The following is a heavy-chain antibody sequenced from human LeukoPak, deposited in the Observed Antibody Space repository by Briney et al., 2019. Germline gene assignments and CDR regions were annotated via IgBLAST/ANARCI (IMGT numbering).Heavy chain of an antibody. J-gene: IGHJ5*02. CDR2: ISPSGGST. CDR3: ARDSTPYSGSYLNWFDP. D-gene: IGHD1-26*01. CDR1: GYTFTSYY. Sequence: ASVKVSCKASGYTFTSYYMHWVRQAPGQGLEWMGIISPSGGSTTYAQKFQGRVTMTRDPSTSTVYMDLSSLRSEDTAVYYCARDSTPYSGSYLNWFDPWGQGTLVTVSS. V-gene: IGHV1-46*01.